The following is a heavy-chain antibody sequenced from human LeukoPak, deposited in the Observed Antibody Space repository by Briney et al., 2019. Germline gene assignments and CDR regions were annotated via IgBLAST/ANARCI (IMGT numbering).Heavy chain of an antibody. Sequence: PSETLSLTCAVYGGSFSGYYWSWIRQPPGKGLEWIGEINHSGSTNYNPSLKSRVTISVDTSKNQFSLKLSSVTAADTAVYYCARGGYYGSGSYSAGYYYYYMDVWGKGTTVTISS. J-gene: IGHJ6*03. CDR1: GGSFSGYY. V-gene: IGHV4-34*01. CDR2: INHSGST. D-gene: IGHD3-10*01. CDR3: ARGGYYGSGSYSAGYYYYYMDV.